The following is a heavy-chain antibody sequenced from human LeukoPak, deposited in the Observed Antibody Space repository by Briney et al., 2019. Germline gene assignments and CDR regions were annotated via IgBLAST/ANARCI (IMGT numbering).Heavy chain of an antibody. Sequence: SETLSLTCTVSGGSISSYYWSWIRQPPGKGLEWIGYIYYSGSTNYNPSLKSRVTISLDTSKNQFSLRLSSVAAADTAMYYCARDLWYSSSSVDVWGKGTTVTVSS. CDR2: IYYSGST. CDR1: GGSISSYY. V-gene: IGHV4-59*12. CDR3: ARDLWYSSSSVDV. J-gene: IGHJ6*04. D-gene: IGHD6-6*01.